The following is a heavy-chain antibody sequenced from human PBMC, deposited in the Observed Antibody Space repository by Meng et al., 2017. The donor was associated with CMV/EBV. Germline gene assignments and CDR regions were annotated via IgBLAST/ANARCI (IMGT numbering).Heavy chain of an antibody. V-gene: IGHV4-39*07. D-gene: IGHD3-3*01. CDR2: IYYSGST. CDR1: GGSISSSSYY. Sequence: SETLSLTCTVSGGSISSSSYYWGWIRQPPGKGLEWIGSIYYSGSTYYNPSLKSRVTISVDTSKNQFSLKLSSVTAADTAVYYCARGARPGGRRYGVRGGDYYYYGMDVWGQGTTVTVSS. CDR3: ARGARPGGRRYGVRGGDYYYYGMDV. J-gene: IGHJ6*02.